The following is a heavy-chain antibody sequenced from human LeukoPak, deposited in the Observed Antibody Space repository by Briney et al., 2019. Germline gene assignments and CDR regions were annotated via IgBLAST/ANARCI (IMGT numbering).Heavy chain of an antibody. D-gene: IGHD6-13*01. CDR3: ARGEYSSSWYGGDYYYYYMDV. CDR1: GYTFTSYD. V-gene: IGHV1-8*01. Sequence: GASVKVSCKASGYTFTSYDINWVRQATGQGLEWMGWMNPNSGNTGYAQKFQGRVTITRNTSISTAYMELSSLRSEDTAVYYCARGEYSSSWYGGDYYYYYMDVWGKGTTVTVSS. CDR2: MNPNSGNT. J-gene: IGHJ6*03.